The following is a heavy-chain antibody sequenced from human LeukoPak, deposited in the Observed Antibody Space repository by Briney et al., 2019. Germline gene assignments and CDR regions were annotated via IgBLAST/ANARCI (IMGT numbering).Heavy chain of an antibody. V-gene: IGHV4-34*01. CDR1: GGSFSGYY. CDR3: ARGVHGRFDY. CDR2: INHSGST. J-gene: IGHJ4*02. D-gene: IGHD1-1*01. Sequence: PSETLSLTCAVYGGSFSGYYWSWIRQPPGKGLEWIGEINHSGSTNYNPSLKSRVTISVDTSKNQFSLKLSSVTAADTAVYYCARGVHGRFDYWGQGTLVTVSS.